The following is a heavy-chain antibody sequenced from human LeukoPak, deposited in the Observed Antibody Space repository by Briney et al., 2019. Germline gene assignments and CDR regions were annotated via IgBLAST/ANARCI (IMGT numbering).Heavy chain of an antibody. CDR3: ARLAVRPFYYMDV. Sequence: KPSVTLSLTCAVSGYSISSGYYWGWIRQPPGKGLEWIGSIYHSGSTYYNPSLKSRVTISVDTSKNQFSLKLSSVTAADTAVYYCARLAVRPFYYMDVWGKGTTVTVSS. D-gene: IGHD2-2*01. J-gene: IGHJ6*03. CDR2: IYHSGST. CDR1: GYSISSGYY. V-gene: IGHV4-38-2*01.